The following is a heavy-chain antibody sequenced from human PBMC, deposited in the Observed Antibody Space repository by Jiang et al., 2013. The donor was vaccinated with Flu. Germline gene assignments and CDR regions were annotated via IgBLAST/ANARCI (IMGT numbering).Heavy chain of an antibody. Sequence: QLLESGGGLVQPGGSLRLSCAASGFTFSSYAMTWVRQAPGQGLEWVSAISASGGSSYHADSVKGRFTISRDNSKNTLYLQMNSLRAEDTAVYYCAKDFARFLEWPTDKPIGVDVWGQGTTVTVSS. CDR3: AKDFARFLEWPTDKPIGVDV. J-gene: IGHJ6*02. D-gene: IGHD3-3*01. CDR2: ISASGGSS. V-gene: IGHV3-23*01. CDR1: GFTFSSYA.